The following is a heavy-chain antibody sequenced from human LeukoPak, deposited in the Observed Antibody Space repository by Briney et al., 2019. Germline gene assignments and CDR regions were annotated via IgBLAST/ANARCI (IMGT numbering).Heavy chain of an antibody. J-gene: IGHJ3*02. Sequence: GGSLRLSCPASGFTFSTYATHWVRQAPGQGLEWVAVISYDGSNQHYADSVKGRFTISRDNARKTVSLQMNNLRAEDTAVYYCAKGRHSVRGLQDAFDIWGQGTVVTVSS. V-gene: IGHV3-30*18. D-gene: IGHD3-10*01. CDR1: GFTFSTYA. CDR2: ISYDGSNQ. CDR3: AKGRHSVRGLQDAFDI.